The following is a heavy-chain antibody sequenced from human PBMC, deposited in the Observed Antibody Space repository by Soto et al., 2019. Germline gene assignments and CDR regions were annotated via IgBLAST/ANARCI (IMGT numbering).Heavy chain of an antibody. CDR2: IYYSGST. J-gene: IGHJ5*02. CDR1: GGSVSSCSYY. V-gene: IGHV4-61*01. D-gene: IGHD1-26*01. Sequence: LSXTCTVSGGSVSSCSYYWSWIRQPPGKGLEWIGYIYYSGSTNYNPSLKSRVTISVDTSKNQFSLKLSSVTAADTAVYYCARDSGSYLRRPFDHWGQGTLVTVSS. CDR3: ARDSGSYLRRPFDH.